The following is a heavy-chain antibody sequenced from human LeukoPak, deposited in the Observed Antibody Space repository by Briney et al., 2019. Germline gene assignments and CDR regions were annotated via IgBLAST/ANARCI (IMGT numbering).Heavy chain of an antibody. J-gene: IGHJ3*02. Sequence: GGSLRLSCAASGFTFSIYAMSWVRQAPGKGLEWVSAVSGGGGSTYYADSVKGRFTISRDNAKNSLYMQMNSLRAEDTAVYYCARYCSTTSCYGYDAFDIWGQGTVVTVSS. CDR2: VSGGGGST. CDR3: ARYCSTTSCYGYDAFDI. V-gene: IGHV3-23*01. D-gene: IGHD2-2*01. CDR1: GFTFSIYA.